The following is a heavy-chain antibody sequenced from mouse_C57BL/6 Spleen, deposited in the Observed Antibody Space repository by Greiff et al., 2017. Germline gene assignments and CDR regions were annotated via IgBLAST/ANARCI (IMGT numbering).Heavy chain of an antibody. D-gene: IGHD1-1*01. J-gene: IGHJ2*01. Sequence: QVQLQQSGAELVKPGASVKISCKASGYAFSSYWMNWVKQRPGQGLEWIGQIYPGDGDTNYNGKFKGKATLTADKSSSTAYMQLSSLTSEDSAVYFCAREGKYDGSSLFDYWGQGTTLTVSS. V-gene: IGHV1-80*01. CDR2: IYPGDGDT. CDR3: AREGKYDGSSLFDY. CDR1: GYAFSSYW.